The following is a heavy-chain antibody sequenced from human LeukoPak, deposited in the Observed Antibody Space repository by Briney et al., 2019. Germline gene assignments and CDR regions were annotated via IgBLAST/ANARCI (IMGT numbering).Heavy chain of an antibody. CDR3: ARGRGFIIDY. CDR2: IKGDGSER. CDR1: GFSFSDCW. V-gene: IGHV3-7*01. J-gene: IGHJ4*02. Sequence: GGSLRLSCVVSGFSFSDCWMSWVRQAPGKGLEWVAIIKGDGSERYDVGSVRGRFTISRDNVKNSLYLQTNSLRAEDTAVYYCARGRGFIIDYWGQGTLVSVSS. D-gene: IGHD5-12*01.